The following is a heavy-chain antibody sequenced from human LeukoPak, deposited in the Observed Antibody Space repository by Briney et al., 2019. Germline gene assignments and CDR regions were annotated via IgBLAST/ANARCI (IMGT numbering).Heavy chain of an antibody. Sequence: PGGSLRLSCAASGFTFSGYAMHWVRQAPGKGLEWVAVISYDGSNKYYADSVKGRSTISRDNSKNTLYLQMNSLRAEDTAVYYCARDGPGIAVAGPYYYYYGMDVWGQGTTVTVSS. CDR2: ISYDGSNK. D-gene: IGHD6-19*01. CDR3: ARDGPGIAVAGPYYYYYGMDV. V-gene: IGHV3-30-3*01. CDR1: GFTFSGYA. J-gene: IGHJ6*02.